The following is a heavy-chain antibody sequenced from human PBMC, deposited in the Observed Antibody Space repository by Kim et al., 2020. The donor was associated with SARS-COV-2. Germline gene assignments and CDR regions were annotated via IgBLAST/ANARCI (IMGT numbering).Heavy chain of an antibody. CDR3: TTDYDYVWGSYRNFDY. J-gene: IGHJ4*02. CDR2: IKSKTDGGTK. CDR1: GFTFSNAW. Sequence: GGSLRLSCAASGFTFSNAWMSWVRQAPGKGLEWVGRIKSKTDGGTKDYAAPVKGRFTISRDDSKNTLYLQMNSLKTEDTAVYYCTTDYDYVWGSYRNFDYWGQGTLVTVSS. D-gene: IGHD3-16*02. V-gene: IGHV3-15*01.